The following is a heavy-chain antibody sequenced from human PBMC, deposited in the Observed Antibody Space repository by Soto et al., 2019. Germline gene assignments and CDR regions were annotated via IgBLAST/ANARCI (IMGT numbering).Heavy chain of an antibody. V-gene: IGHV3-23*01. CDR3: AKSGAGEAVKATTFAS. J-gene: IGHJ4*02. D-gene: IGHD3-16*01. Sequence: EVQLLESGGGLVQPGGSLRLSCADSGFTFGDYAMTWVRQAPGKGLEWVAASSGTGGSTYHADSVTGRFTISRDNPKNTLEEEMTSLTAEDTAGYYCAKSGAGEAVKATTFASWGQGILVTVSS. CDR2: SSGTGGST. CDR1: GFTFGDYA.